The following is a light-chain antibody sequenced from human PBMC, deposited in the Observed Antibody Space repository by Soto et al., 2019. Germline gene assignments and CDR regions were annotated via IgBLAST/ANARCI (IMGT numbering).Light chain of an antibody. CDR1: SGSIASNY. J-gene: IGLJ2*01. CDR2: EDN. Sequence: NFMLTQPHSVSESPGKTVTISCTRTSGSIASNYVHWYQQRPGSAPPTVIYEDNQRPSGVPDRFSGSIDSSSNSASLTISGLQTEDEADYYCQSYDSGTPVVFGGGTKLTVL. CDR3: QSYDSGTPVV. V-gene: IGLV6-57*04.